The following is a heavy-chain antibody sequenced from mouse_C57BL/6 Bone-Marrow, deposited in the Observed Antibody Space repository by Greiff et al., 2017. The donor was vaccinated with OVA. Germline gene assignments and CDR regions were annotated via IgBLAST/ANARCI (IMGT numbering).Heavy chain of an antibody. J-gene: IGHJ3*01. V-gene: IGHV1-59*01. D-gene: IGHD4-1*02. CDR2: IDPSDSYT. Sequence: VQLQQPGAELVRPGTSVKLSCKASGYTFTSYWMHWVKQRPGQGLEWIGVIDPSDSYTNYNQKFKDKATLTVDKSSSTAYMQLSSLTSEDSAVYYCARGPTGSWFAYWGQGTLVTVSA. CDR1: GYTFTSYW. CDR3: ARGPTGSWFAY.